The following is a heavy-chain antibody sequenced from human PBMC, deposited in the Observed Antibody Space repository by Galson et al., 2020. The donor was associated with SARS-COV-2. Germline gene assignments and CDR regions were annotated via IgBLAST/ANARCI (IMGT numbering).Heavy chain of an antibody. CDR1: GYSISGGYY. CDR2: IYHSGN. D-gene: IGHD5-18*01. J-gene: IGHJ4*02. V-gene: IGHV4-38-2*02. Sequence: SETLSLTCSVSGYSISGGYYWGWIRHPPGKGLEWIGSIYHSGNIYKASLKSRATISVDMSKNQFSLKLTSVTAADTAVYYCARWSGGYYDFDSWGQGTLVTVSS. CDR3: ARWSGGYYDFDS.